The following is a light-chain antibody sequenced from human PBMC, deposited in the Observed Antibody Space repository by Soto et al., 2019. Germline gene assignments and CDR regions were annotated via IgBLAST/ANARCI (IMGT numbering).Light chain of an antibody. J-gene: IGKJ1*01. CDR1: QSVSSTY. CDR3: QQYGSSPLWT. Sequence: EFVLTQSPGTLSLSPGDRATLSCRASQSVSSTYLVWYQQKPGQAPRLLIFGASSRATGIPDRFSGSGSGTDFTLTISRLEPEDFAVYYCQQYGSSPLWTFGQGTKVDIK. CDR2: GAS. V-gene: IGKV3-20*01.